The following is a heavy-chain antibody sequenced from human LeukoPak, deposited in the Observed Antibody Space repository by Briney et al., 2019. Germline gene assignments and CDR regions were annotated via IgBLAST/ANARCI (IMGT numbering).Heavy chain of an antibody. Sequence: GRSLRLSCAASGFTVSSNYMSWVRQAPGKGLEWVSVIYSGGSTYYADSVKGRFTISRDNSKNTLYLQMNSLRAEDTAVYYCARLRAWGAFDIWGQGTMVTVSS. CDR2: IYSGGST. D-gene: IGHD4-17*01. V-gene: IGHV3-66*02. CDR3: ARLRAWGAFDI. CDR1: GFTVSSNY. J-gene: IGHJ3*02.